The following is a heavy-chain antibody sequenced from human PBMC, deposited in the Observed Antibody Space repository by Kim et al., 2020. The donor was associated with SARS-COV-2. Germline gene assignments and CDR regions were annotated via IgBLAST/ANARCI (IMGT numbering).Heavy chain of an antibody. CDR3: ARDVRGTRAFDV. V-gene: IGHV3-23*01. J-gene: IGHJ3*01. CDR1: GFICRNYA. CDR2: ISGSGGNT. D-gene: IGHD1-1*01. Sequence: GGSLRLSCAASGFICRNYAMTWVRQAPGKGLEWVSIISGSGGNTYYADSVKGRVTISRDNSKNTLDLQMNSLRAEDTAVYSCARDVRGTRAFDVWGQGTLVSVS.